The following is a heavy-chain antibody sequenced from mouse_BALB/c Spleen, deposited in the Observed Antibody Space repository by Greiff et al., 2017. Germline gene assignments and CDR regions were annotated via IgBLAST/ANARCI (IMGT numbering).Heavy chain of an antibody. CDR2: ISSGSSTI. D-gene: IGHD2-14*01. CDR3: ARGRYDVYAMDY. Sequence: EVKLVESGGGLVQPGGSRKLSCAASGFTFSSFGMHWVRQAPEKGLEWVAYISSGSSTIYYADTVKGRFTNSRDNPKNTLFLQMTSLRSEDTAMYYCARGRYDVYAMDYWGQGTSVTVSS. CDR1: GFTFSSFG. J-gene: IGHJ4*01. V-gene: IGHV5-17*02.